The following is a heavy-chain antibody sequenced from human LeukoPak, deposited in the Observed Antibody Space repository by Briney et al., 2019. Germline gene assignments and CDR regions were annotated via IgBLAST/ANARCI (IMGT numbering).Heavy chain of an antibody. J-gene: IGHJ2*01. V-gene: IGHV3-30*09. CDR1: KFTFSSFA. D-gene: IGHD2-2*01. CDR3: ARQGAPGQWYLDL. CDR2: ISSIVNFE. Sequence: GGSLRLSCAASKFTFSSFAMSWVRQAPGKGLEWVAVISSIVNFEYFADSVRGRFAISRDNSKNTVYLQMSGLTPEDTAVYHCARQGAPGQWYLDLWGRGGTLVTVSS.